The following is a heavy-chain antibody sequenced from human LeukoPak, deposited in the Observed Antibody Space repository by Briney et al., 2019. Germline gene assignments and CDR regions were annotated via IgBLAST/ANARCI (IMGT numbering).Heavy chain of an antibody. CDR2: IQSKTDGGTT. CDR3: TTDTYGGYLDY. V-gene: IGHV3-15*01. J-gene: IGHJ4*02. Sequence: GGSLRLSCAASGFTFGNAWMSWVRQAPGKGLEWVGRIQSKTDGGTTDYAAPVKGRFTISRDDSKNTLHLQMNSLKTEDTAVYYCTTDTYGGYLDYWGQGTLVTVSS. CDR1: GFTFGNAW. D-gene: IGHD2-15*01.